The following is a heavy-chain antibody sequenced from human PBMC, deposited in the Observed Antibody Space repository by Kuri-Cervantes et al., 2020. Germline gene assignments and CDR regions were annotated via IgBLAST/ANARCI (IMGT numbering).Heavy chain of an antibody. CDR1: GGSFIGYY. CDR3: ATGWELRA. D-gene: IGHD1-7*01. V-gene: IGHV4-34*01. Sequence: SETLSLTCAVYGGSFIGYYWSWIRQPPGKGLEWIGEINHSGSTNYNPPLKSRVTISVDTSKSQFSLKLSSVTAADTAVYYCATGWELRAWGQGTLVTVSS. J-gene: IGHJ5*02. CDR2: INHSGST.